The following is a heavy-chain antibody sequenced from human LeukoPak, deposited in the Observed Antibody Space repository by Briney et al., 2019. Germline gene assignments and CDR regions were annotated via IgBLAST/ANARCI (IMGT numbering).Heavy chain of an antibody. CDR3: ARGYYSGYDSGCAFDI. D-gene: IGHD5-12*01. Sequence: GGSLRLFCAASGFIFKKYWMNWVRQVPGKGLECLANIKEDGSETYYADSVKGRFTISRDNPKNLLFLQINSLRVEDTAVYYCARGYYSGYDSGCAFDIWGQGTMVTVSS. V-gene: IGHV3-7*01. J-gene: IGHJ3*02. CDR1: GFIFKKYW. CDR2: IKEDGSET.